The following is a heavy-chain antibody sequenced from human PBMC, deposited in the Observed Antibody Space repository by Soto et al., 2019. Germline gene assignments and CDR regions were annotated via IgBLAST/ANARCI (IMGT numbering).Heavy chain of an antibody. CDR3: ARALAAISLYYFDY. Sequence: SETLSLTCAVSGGSISSGGYSWSWIRQPPGKGLEWIGYIYHSGSTYYNPSLKSRVTISVDRSKNQFSLKLSSVTAADTAVYYCARALAAISLYYFDYWGQGTLVTV. CDR1: GGSISSGGYS. V-gene: IGHV4-30-2*01. D-gene: IGHD2-15*01. CDR2: IYHSGST. J-gene: IGHJ4*02.